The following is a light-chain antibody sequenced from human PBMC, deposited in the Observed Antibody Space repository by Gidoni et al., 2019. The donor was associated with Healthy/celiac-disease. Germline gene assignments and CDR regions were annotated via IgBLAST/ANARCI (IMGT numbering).Light chain of an antibody. J-gene: IGLJ3*02. Sequence: QSVLTQPLSVSVSPGQSVTISCTGTSSDVGGYNYVSWYQQHPGKAPKLMIYDVSKRPSGVPDRFSGSKSGNTASLTISGLQAEDEADYYCCSYAGSWVFGGGTKLTVL. V-gene: IGLV2-11*01. CDR2: DVS. CDR1: SSDVGGYNY. CDR3: CSYAGSWV.